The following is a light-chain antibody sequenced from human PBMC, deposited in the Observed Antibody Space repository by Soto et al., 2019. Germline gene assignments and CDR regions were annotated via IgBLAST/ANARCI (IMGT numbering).Light chain of an antibody. CDR3: QQGYSTRTWT. V-gene: IGKV1-39*01. CDR2: AAS. CDR1: HTISSF. Sequence: DVQMTQSPSSLSASVGDRVTITCRASHTISSFLNWYQQKPGIAPKLLIYAASSLQSGVPSRFSASGSGTDFTLTISSLQPEDFATYYCQQGYSTRTWTFGQGTKVDIK. J-gene: IGKJ1*01.